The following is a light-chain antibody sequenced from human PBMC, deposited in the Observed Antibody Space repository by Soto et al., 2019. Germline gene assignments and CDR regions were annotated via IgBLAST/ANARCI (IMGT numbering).Light chain of an antibody. CDR3: QQCYTTPTWT. CDR2: WAS. CDR1: QSVLYRSNNRNY. Sequence: DIVLTQSPDSLAVSLGESATINCNSSQSVLYRSNNRNYLGWYQQKPGLPPKLLIYWASTREPGVPDRFSGSGSGTDFTLTISSLQAEDVAVYYCQQCYTTPTWTFGQGTKV. V-gene: IGKV4-1*01. J-gene: IGKJ1*01.